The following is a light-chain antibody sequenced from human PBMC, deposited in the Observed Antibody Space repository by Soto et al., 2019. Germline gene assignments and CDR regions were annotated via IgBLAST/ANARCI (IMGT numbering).Light chain of an antibody. V-gene: IGLV2-11*01. CDR3: CSYAGTFYV. CDR1: SSDFGGYNY. Sequence: LTQPRSVSGSPGQSVTISCTGTSSDFGGYNYVSWYQHHPGKAPKLMIYDVSERPSGVPDRFSGSKSGNTASLTISGLQAEDEADYYCCSYAGTFYVFGTGTKLTVL. CDR2: DVS. J-gene: IGLJ1*01.